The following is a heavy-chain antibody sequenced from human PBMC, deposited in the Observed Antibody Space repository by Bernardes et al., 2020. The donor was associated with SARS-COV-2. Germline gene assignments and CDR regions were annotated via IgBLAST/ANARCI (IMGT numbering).Heavy chain of an antibody. V-gene: IGHV4-34*01. CDR2: INHSGSA. J-gene: IGHJ5*02. CDR1: GGSFSGNY. D-gene: IGHD6-19*01. Sequence: SETLSLTCTVYGGSFSGNYWSWIRQPPGKGLEWIAEINHSGSANYNPSLKSRVTLSVDTSKNQFSLRLNSVTAADAAVYYCARHSVAGVSSLKWFDPWGQGTQVIVSS. CDR3: ARHSVAGVSSLKWFDP.